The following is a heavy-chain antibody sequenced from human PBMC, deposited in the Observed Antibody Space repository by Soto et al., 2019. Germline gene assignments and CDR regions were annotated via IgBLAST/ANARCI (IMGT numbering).Heavy chain of an antibody. CDR2: VFFDGNYK. CDR3: TKGGTVPFDY. Sequence: VQFLQSGGGVVQPGKSLRLSCTTSGVTFSRYAMHWVRQLPGERLEWVAVVFFDGNYKNYGDSVKGRFTVSRDNSKNTTYLQMNGLRREDTGVYYCTKGGTVPFDYWGQGSLVIVSS. J-gene: IGHJ4*02. V-gene: IGHV3-30*18. D-gene: IGHD3-16*01. CDR1: GVTFSRYA.